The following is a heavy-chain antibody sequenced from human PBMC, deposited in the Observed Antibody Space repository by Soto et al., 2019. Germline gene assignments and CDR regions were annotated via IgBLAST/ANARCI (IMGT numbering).Heavy chain of an antibody. Sequence: GGSLRLSCSASGFTFSSYAMSWVLQAPGKGLEWGSAISCSGGSTYYADSVKGRFTISRDNSKNTLYLQMNSLRAEDTAVYYSAKDNAYQHGPFDYWGQGTMVTVSS. D-gene: IGHD2-2*01. CDR2: ISCSGGST. CDR3: AKDNAYQHGPFDY. V-gene: IGHV3-23*01. CDR1: GFTFSSYA. J-gene: IGHJ4*02.